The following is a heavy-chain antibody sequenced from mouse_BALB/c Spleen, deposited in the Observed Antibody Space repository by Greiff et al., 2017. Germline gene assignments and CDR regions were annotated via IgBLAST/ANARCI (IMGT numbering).Heavy chain of an antibody. CDR3: ARGVPMDY. Sequence: EVNLVESGGGLVQPGGSRKLSCAASGFTFSSFGMHWVRQAPEKGLEWVAYISSGSSTIYYADTVKGRFTISRDNPKNTLFLQMTSLRSEDTAMYYCARGVPMDYWGQGTSVTVSS. V-gene: IGHV5-17*02. J-gene: IGHJ4*01. CDR1: GFTFSSFG. CDR2: ISSGSSTI.